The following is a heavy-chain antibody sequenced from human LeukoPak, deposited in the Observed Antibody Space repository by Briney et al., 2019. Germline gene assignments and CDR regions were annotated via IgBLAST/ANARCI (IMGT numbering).Heavy chain of an antibody. J-gene: IGHJ3*02. CDR2: VRQDGSET. V-gene: IGHV3-7*01. Sequence: GGSLRLSCAASGFTFSRYIVSWIRQAPGKGLEWVANVRQDGSETFYVDSVKGRFTISRDNAKNSLYLQMSSLRAEDTAVYYCARESDGFDIWGLGTMVTVSS. CDR3: ARESDGFDI. CDR1: GFTFSRYI.